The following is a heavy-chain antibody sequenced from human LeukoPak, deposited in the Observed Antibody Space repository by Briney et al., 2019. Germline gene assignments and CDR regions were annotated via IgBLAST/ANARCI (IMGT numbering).Heavy chain of an antibody. CDR2: ISSSDSTI. CDR3: ARVVRIPAAGPSFDY. D-gene: IGHD6-13*01. J-gene: IGHJ4*02. CDR1: GFIFSSYE. Sequence: GGSLRLSCAASGFIFSSYEMNWVRQAPGKGLEWVSYISSSDSTIYYADSVKGRFTISRDNAKNSLYLQMSSLRAEDTAAYYCARVVRIPAAGPSFDYWGQGTLVTVSS. V-gene: IGHV3-48*03.